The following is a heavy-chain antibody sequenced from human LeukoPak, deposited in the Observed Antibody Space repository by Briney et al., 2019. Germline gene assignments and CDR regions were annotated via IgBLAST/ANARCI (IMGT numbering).Heavy chain of an antibody. CDR1: GFTFDDYA. Sequence: GGSLRLSCAASGFTFDDYAMHWVRQAPGKGLEWVSGISWNSGSIVYADSVKGRFTISRDNAKNSLYLQMNSLRAEDTAVYYCARAPSGIKSDAFDIWGQGTMVTVSS. CDR3: ARAPSGIKSDAFDI. CDR2: ISWNSGSI. V-gene: IGHV3-9*01. D-gene: IGHD6-19*01. J-gene: IGHJ3*02.